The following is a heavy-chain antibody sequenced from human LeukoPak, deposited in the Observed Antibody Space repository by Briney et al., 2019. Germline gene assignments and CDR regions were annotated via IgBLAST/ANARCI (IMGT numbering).Heavy chain of an antibody. CDR3: ARDHIVVVPAAHYYYYGMDV. CDR2: ISGSGGST. J-gene: IGHJ6*02. CDR1: GFTFSSYA. Sequence: GGSLRLSCAASGFTFSSYAMSWVHQAPGKGLEWVSAISGSGGSTYYADSVKGRFTISRDNSKNTLYLQMNSLRAEDTAVYYCARDHIVVVPAAHYYYYGMDVWGQGTTVTVSS. D-gene: IGHD2-2*01. V-gene: IGHV3-23*01.